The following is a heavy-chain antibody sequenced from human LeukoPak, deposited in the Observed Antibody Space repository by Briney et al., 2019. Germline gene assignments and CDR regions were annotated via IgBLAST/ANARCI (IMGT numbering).Heavy chain of an antibody. CDR2: LYSDGST. CDR3: AKDQQNGYSSGWSFDY. Sequence: GGSLRLSCADSGFTVSRNYMSWVRQAPGKGLEWVSVLYSDGSTYHADSVRGRFTISRDNSKNTLYLQMNSLRAEDTAVYYCAKDQQNGYSSGWSFDYWGQGTLLTVSS. J-gene: IGHJ4*02. D-gene: IGHD6-19*01. CDR1: GFTVSRNY. V-gene: IGHV3-53*05.